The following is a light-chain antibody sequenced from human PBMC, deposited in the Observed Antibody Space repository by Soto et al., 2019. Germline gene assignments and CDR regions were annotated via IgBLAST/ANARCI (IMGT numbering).Light chain of an antibody. J-gene: IGKJ2*02. V-gene: IGKV3-20*01. CDR2: GAS. CDR3: QQHTSSSHMCT. CDR1: QSVSSSY. Sequence: EIVLTQSPGTLSLSPGERATLSCRASQSVSSSYLVWYQQKPGQAPRLLIYGASSRATGIPDRFSGSGSGTDFTRTINRLESESAAVYYCQQHTSSSHMCTFGQGTKLETK.